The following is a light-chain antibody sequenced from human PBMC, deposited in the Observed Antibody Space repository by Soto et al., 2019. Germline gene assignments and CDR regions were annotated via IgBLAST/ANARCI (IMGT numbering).Light chain of an antibody. CDR1: QSVSNN. V-gene: IGKV3-15*01. CDR2: DSS. J-gene: IGKJ5*01. CDR3: QQYIKWHIT. Sequence: EIVLTQSPGTLSLSPGERATLSCRASQSVSNNYLSWYQQKPGQAPRLPISDSSTRATGIPARFSGSGSGTELTLTVSSLQAEDFALYYFQQYIKWHITFRQGTRLEI.